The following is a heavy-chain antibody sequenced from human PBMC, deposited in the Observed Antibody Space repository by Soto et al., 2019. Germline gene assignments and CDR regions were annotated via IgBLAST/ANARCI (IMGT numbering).Heavy chain of an antibody. V-gene: IGHV4-39*07. CDR2: INHSGST. D-gene: IGHD2-15*01. CDR3: ARVRRYCSGGNCYYFDY. Sequence: SETLSLTCTVSGGSISSSGYYWGWIRQPPGKGLEWIGEINHSGSTNYNPSLKSRVTISVDTSKNLFSLKLSSVTAADTAVYYCARVRRYCSGGNCYYFDYWGQGTLVTVSS. CDR1: GGSISSSGYY. J-gene: IGHJ4*02.